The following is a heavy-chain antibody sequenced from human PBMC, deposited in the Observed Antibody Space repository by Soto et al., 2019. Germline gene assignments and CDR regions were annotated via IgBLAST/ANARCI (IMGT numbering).Heavy chain of an antibody. CDR3: ATGIFNFDY. CDR1: GGSFSGYY. D-gene: IGHD2-15*01. V-gene: IGHV4-34*01. J-gene: IGHJ4*02. CDR2: INHSGST. Sequence: PSETLSLTCAVYGGSFSGYYWSWIRQPPGKGLEWIGEINHSGSTNYNPSLKSRVTISVDTSKNQFSLKLSSVTAADTAVYYCATGIFNFDYWGQGTLVTVSS.